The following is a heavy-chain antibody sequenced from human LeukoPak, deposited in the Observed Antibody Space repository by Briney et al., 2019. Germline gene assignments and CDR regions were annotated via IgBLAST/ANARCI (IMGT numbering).Heavy chain of an antibody. D-gene: IGHD1-1*01. V-gene: IGHV1-18*01. J-gene: IGHJ4*02. CDR3: ARDLEVTGTTAGN. CDR2: ISVYNGDT. Sequence: EASVKVSCKASGYTFSDYGISWVRQAPGQGLEWMAWISVYNGDTNYAQNFQGRVTLTTHTSTSTAYMELRSLRSDDTAVYYCARDLEVTGTTAGNWGQGTLVTVSS. CDR1: GYTFSDYG.